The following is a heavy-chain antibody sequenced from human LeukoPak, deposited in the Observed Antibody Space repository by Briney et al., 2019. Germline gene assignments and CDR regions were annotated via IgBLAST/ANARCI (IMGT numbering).Heavy chain of an antibody. CDR2: ISSSSSYI. J-gene: IGHJ4*02. V-gene: IGHV3-21*06. CDR3: ARVRTWVAVPGPFDY. Sequence: GGSLRLSCAASGFTFSSYSMNWVRQAPGKGLEWVSSISSSSSYIYYADSVKGRFTISRDNAKNSLYLQMNSLRAGDTAVYYCARVRTWVAVPGPFDYWGQGTLVTVSS. CDR1: GFTFSSYS. D-gene: IGHD6-19*01.